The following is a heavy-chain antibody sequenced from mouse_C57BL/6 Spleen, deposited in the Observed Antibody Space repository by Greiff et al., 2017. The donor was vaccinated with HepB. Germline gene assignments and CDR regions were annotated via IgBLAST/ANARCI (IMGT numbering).Heavy chain of an antibody. D-gene: IGHD2-5*01. CDR3: ARGVYYSNPYWYFDV. J-gene: IGHJ1*03. Sequence: QVQLQQPGAELVKPGASVKLSCKASGYTFTSYWMQWVKQRPGQGLEWIGEIDPSDSYTNYNQKFKGKATLTVDTSSSTAYMQLSSLTSEDSAVYYCARGVYYSNPYWYFDVWGTGTTVTVSS. V-gene: IGHV1-50*01. CDR2: IDPSDSYT. CDR1: GYTFTSYW.